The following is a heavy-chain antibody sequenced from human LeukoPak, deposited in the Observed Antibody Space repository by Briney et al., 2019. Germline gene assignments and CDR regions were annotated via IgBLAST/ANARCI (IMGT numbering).Heavy chain of an antibody. J-gene: IGHJ4*02. CDR2: IYYSGST. D-gene: IGHD3-16*01. V-gene: IGHV4-59*01. CDR1: GGSISSYY. CDR3: ARVTNLYSATWGRIDY. Sequence: SETLSLTCSVSGGSISSYYGSWLRQPPGKGLEWIGYIYYSGSTDYNPSLKSRVTISVDTSKNQCSLKLSSVTAADTAVYYCARVTNLYSATWGRIDYWGQGTLVTVSS.